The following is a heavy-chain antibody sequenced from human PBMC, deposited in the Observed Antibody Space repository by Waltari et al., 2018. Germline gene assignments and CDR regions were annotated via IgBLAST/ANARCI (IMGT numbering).Heavy chain of an antibody. CDR2: IHGSGKT. CDR3: ARDRGRGLYLDS. J-gene: IGHJ4*02. CDR1: GDSVSHNYW. Sequence: QLQLQQSGPGLVKPSESLSLTCAVPGDSVSHNYWWSWVRQPPGKGLEWIGQIHGSGKTNYNPSLESRVTVSMDTSNNQFSLKVTSPTAADTAVYYCARDRGRGLYLDSWGQGTLVTVSP. V-gene: IGHV4-4*02. D-gene: IGHD1-26*01.